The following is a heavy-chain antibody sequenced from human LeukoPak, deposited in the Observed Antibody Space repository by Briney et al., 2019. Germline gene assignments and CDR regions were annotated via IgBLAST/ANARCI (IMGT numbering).Heavy chain of an antibody. D-gene: IGHD5-24*01. CDR1: RFIFSNYA. J-gene: IGHJ4*02. V-gene: IGHV3-30*04. CDR3: ARLGDGYNPDY. Sequence: GGSLRLSCAASRFIFSNYAMHWVRKAPGKGLDWVAVISYHGSDQYYADSVKGRFTISRDYSKNTLYLQMNSLRTEDTAVYYCARLGDGYNPDYWGQGTLVAVSS. CDR2: ISYHGSDQ.